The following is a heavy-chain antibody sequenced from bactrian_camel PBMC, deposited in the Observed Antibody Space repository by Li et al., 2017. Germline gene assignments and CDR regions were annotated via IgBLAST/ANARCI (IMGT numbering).Heavy chain of an antibody. V-gene: IGHV3S63*01. CDR2: FGRDGST. Sequence: VQLVESGGGAVQAGGSLRVSCLVSGLTYTMSEYRFGWFRQAPGKEREGVAAFGRDGSTSYAGSVKGRFTISKENNKNTLYLQMNSLKPEDTAMYYCAADRPPLWSSGSLFERGFDYWGQGTQVTVS. CDR1: GLTYTMSEYR. D-gene: IGHD2*01. CDR3: AADRPPLWSSGSLFERGFDY. J-gene: IGHJ4*01.